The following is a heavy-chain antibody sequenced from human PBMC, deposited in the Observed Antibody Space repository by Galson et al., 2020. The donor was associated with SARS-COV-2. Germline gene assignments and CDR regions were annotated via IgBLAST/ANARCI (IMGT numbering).Heavy chain of an antibody. CDR1: GFSLSTSGVG. CDR3: AHRSILLSRVYS. D-gene: IGHD5-18*01. Sequence: SGPQLVKPTQTLTLTCTFSGFSLSTSGVGVGWIRQPPGKALEWLAPIYWDDDKRYSPSLKSRLTITKDTSKNQVVLTMTNMDPVDTATYYCAHRSILLSRVYSWGQRTLVTVSS. CDR2: IYWDDDK. J-gene: IGHJ4*02. V-gene: IGHV2-5*02.